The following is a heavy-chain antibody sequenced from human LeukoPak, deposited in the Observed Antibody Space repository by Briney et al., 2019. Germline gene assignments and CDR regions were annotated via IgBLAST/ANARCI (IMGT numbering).Heavy chain of an antibody. D-gene: IGHD4-23*01. V-gene: IGHV3-23*01. J-gene: IGHJ4*02. Sequence: GGSLRLSCAASGFTFSGYRMSWVRQAPGRGLESVSAVSGSGSSTYYEDSVKGRFTITRDNSKNTLYLQMNSLRAEDTAVYYCARAPLDYGGNSWGYFHYWGQGPRVTVTS. CDR2: VSGSGSST. CDR1: GFTFSGYR. CDR3: ARAPLDYGGNSWGYFHY.